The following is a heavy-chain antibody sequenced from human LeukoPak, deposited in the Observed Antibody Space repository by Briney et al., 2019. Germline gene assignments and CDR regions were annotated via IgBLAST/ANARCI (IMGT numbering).Heavy chain of an antibody. CDR3: ARALTIKVVPAAKGWFDP. J-gene: IGHJ5*02. CDR2: IYSGGST. D-gene: IGHD2-2*01. CDR1: GFTVSSNY. V-gene: IGHV3-66*02. Sequence: PGGSLRLSCAASGFTVSSNYMSWVRQAPGKGLEWVSAIYSGGSTSYADSLKGRFTISRDDSKNTLYLQMNSPRAEDTAVYYCARALTIKVVPAAKGWFDPWGQGTLVTVSS.